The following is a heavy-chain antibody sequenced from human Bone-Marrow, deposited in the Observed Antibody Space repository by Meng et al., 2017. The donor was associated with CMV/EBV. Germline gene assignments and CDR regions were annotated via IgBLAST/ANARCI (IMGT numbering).Heavy chain of an antibody. J-gene: IGHJ4*02. CDR3: ARGLGPWSSSSLLVDY. V-gene: IGHV1-18*01. Sequence: ASVKVSCKASGYTFTSYGISWVRQAPGQGLEWMGWISAYNGNTNYAQKLQGRVTMTTDTSTSTAYIELSSLRSDDTAVYYCARGLGPWSSSSLLVDYWGQGTLVTVSS. CDR2: ISAYNGNT. CDR1: GYTFTSYG. D-gene: IGHD6-6*01.